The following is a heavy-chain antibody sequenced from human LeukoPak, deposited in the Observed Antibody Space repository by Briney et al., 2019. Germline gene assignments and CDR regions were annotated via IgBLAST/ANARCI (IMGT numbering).Heavy chain of an antibody. CDR3: ARCIVGATAGFDY. CDR1: GYTFIHYG. J-gene: IGHJ4*02. D-gene: IGHD1-26*01. Sequence: ASVRVSCKASGYTFIHYGIGWVRQSPGQGPEWMGWISAYNGNTNYAQKLQGRVTMTTDTSTSTAYMELRSLRSDDTAVYYCARCIVGATAGFDYWGQGTLVTVSS. V-gene: IGHV1-18*01. CDR2: ISAYNGNT.